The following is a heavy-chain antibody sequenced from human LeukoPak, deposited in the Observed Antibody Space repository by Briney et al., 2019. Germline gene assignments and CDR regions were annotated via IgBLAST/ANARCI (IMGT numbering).Heavy chain of an antibody. V-gene: IGHV3-7*01. Sequence: GGSLRLSCAASGFTFSDYWMSWVRQAPGKGLEWVANIKQDGSEKYYVDSVKGRFTISRDNAKNSLYLQMDSLRADDSAVYYCASRGFRFNWNEGVSAVYWGQGTLVTVSS. CDR3: ASRGFRFNWNEGVSAVY. CDR1: GFTFSDYW. CDR2: IKQDGSEK. D-gene: IGHD1-1*01. J-gene: IGHJ4*02.